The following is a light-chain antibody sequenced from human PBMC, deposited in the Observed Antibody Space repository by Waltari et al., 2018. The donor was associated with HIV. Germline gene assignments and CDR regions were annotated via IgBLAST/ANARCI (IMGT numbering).Light chain of an antibody. J-gene: IGLJ2*01. V-gene: IGLV3-1*01. Sequence: SYEVTQQPSVSVSPGQTASITCSGDKSGDKYACWYQQRPGQSPVLVIYQDSKRPSAIPERFSVSNSGNTATLTISGTQAMDEADYYCQAWDSSTVVFGGGTKLTVL. CDR1: KSGDKY. CDR2: QDS. CDR3: QAWDSSTVV.